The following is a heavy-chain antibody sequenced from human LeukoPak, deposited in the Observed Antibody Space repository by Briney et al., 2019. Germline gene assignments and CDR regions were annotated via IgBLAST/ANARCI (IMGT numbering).Heavy chain of an antibody. CDR3: ASNKSGSYCVDY. CDR1: GFSFSSSV. J-gene: IGHJ4*02. V-gene: IGHV3-23*01. CDR2: ISASGAAT. Sequence: TGGSLRLSCAASGFSFSSSVMAWDRQAPGQGLEWVTAISASGAATYYADSVKCRFFISRDNSKNTVSLQLYSLRADDTAVYYCASNKSGSYCVDYSAQGTLVTVSS. D-gene: IGHD1-26*01.